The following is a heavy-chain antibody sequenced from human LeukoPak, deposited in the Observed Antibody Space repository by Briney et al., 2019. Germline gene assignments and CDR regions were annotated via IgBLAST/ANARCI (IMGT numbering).Heavy chain of an antibody. J-gene: IGHJ4*02. V-gene: IGHV4-59*01. CDR1: GGSISSYY. CDR2: IYYSGST. D-gene: IGHD6-13*01. Sequence: PSETPSLTCTVSGGSISSYYWSWIRQPPGKGLEWIGYIYYSGSTNYNPSLKSRVTISVDTSKNQFSLKLSSVTAADTAVYYCARGTAAGDYWGQGTLVTVSS. CDR3: ARGTAAGDY.